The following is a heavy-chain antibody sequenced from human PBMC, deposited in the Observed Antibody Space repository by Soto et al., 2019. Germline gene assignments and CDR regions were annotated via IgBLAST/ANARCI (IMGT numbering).Heavy chain of an antibody. V-gene: IGHV1-18*01. J-gene: IGHJ4*02. D-gene: IGHD4-17*01. CDR1: GYTFTTSG. Sequence: QVQLVQSGTEMKKPGASVKVSCKASGYTFTTSGITWVRQAPGQGPEYMGWISTARGDTNCAQEFQDRITMTTDTSTSTVYMELRTLTSADTAVYYCARSRDYDNDYWGQGSLVTVSS. CDR2: ISTARGDT. CDR3: ARSRDYDNDY.